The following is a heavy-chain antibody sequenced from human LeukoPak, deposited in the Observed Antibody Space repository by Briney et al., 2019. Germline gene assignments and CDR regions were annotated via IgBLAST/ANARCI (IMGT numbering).Heavy chain of an antibody. CDR3: ARGLPADY. J-gene: IGHJ4*02. CDR1: GGTFSSYA. V-gene: IGHV1-69*04. CDR2: IIPILGIA. Sequence: GSSVKVSCKASGGTFSSYAISWVRQAPGQGLEWMGRIIPILGIANYAQKFQGRVTMTRNTSISTAYMELSSLRSEDTAVYYCARGLPADYWGQGTLVTVSS.